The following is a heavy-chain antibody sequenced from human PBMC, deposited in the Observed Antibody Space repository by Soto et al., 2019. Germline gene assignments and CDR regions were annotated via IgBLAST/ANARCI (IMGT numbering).Heavy chain of an antibody. V-gene: IGHV1-2*04. CDR2: INPNSGGT. J-gene: IGHJ3*02. CDR3: ARLSNTAMGRAFDI. Sequence: ASVKVSCKASGYAFTGYYMHWARQAPGQGLEWMGWINPNSGGTNYAQKFQGWVTMTRDTSISTAYMELSRLRSDDTAVYYCARLSNTAMGRAFDIWGQGTMVTVSS. CDR1: GYAFTGYY. D-gene: IGHD5-18*01.